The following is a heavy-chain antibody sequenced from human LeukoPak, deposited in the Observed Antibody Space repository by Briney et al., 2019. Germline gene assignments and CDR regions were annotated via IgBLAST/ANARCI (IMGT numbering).Heavy chain of an antibody. Sequence: GGSLRLSCAASGFTFSAYSMNWVRQAPGKGLEWVSSITSGDYVYFADSLKGRFTISRDNAKSSLYLQMNSLRAEDTAVYYCARRGYMDAWGKGTTVTVSS. J-gene: IGHJ6*03. CDR2: ITSGDYV. CDR3: ARRGYMDA. CDR1: GFTFSAYS. V-gene: IGHV3-21*01.